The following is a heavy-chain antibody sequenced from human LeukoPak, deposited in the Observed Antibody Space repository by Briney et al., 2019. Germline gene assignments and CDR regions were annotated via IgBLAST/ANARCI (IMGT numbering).Heavy chain of an antibody. CDR3: ARDQMRGDAFDI. J-gene: IGHJ3*02. V-gene: IGHV4-4*02. CDR1: GGSLSSSNW. Sequence: PSGTLSLTCAVSGGSLSSSNWWSGVRRPPGKGREGIGEIYKSGSTNHNPSLKRRVTISVDTSNNQFSLKLSSVTAADTAVYYCARDQMRGDAFDIWGQGTMVTVSS. CDR2: IYKSGST.